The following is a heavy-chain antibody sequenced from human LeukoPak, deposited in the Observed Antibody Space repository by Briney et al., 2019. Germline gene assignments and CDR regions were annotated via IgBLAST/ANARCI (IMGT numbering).Heavy chain of an antibody. CDR1: GGSASGFY. CDR2: INHSGGT. V-gene: IGHV4-34*01. J-gene: IGHJ4*02. D-gene: IGHD6-13*01. CDR3: ARVTGYMTEDYFDY. Sequence: SETLSLTCAVYGGSASGFYWSWIRQPPGKGLEWIGEINHSGGTNYNPSLKSRVTISIDTSKNQFSLRLSSVTAADTAVYYCARVTGYMTEDYFDYWGQGTLITVSS.